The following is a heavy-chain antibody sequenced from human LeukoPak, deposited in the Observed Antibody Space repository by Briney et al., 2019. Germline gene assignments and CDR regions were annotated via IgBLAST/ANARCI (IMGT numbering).Heavy chain of an antibody. CDR2: ISAYNGNT. D-gene: IGHD3-10*01. Sequence: ASVKVSCKASGYTFTSYGISWVRQAPGQGLEWMGWISAYNGNTNYAQKLQGRVTMTTDTSTSTAYMELRSLRPDDTAVYYCARDGLLSTYYGSGSYPGSFDPWGQGTLVTVSS. V-gene: IGHV1-18*01. CDR1: GYTFTSYG. CDR3: ARDGLLSTYYGSGSYPGSFDP. J-gene: IGHJ5*02.